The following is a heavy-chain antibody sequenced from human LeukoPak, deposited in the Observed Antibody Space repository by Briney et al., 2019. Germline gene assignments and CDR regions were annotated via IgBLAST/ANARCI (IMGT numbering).Heavy chain of an antibody. D-gene: IGHD5-18*01. CDR3: ARHTSGYSYYMDV. J-gene: IGHJ6*03. Sequence: GESLKISCKGSGYSFTSYWIGWVRQMPGKGLEWMRIIYAGDSDTRYSPSFQGQVTISADKSISTAYLQWSSLKASDTAMYYCARHTSGYSYYMDVWGKGTTVTVSS. V-gene: IGHV5-51*01. CDR1: GYSFTSYW. CDR2: IYAGDSDT.